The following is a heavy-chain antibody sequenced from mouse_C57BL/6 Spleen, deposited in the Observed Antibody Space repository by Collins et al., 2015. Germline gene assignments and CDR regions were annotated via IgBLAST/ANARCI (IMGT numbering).Heavy chain of an antibody. J-gene: IGHJ3*01. Sequence: VIWAGGSTNYNSALMSRLSISKDNSKSQVFLKMNSLQTDDTAMYYCASYYGSSWFAYWGQGTLVTVSA. CDR3: ASYYGSSWFAY. D-gene: IGHD1-1*01. CDR2: IWAGGST. V-gene: IGHV2-9*02.